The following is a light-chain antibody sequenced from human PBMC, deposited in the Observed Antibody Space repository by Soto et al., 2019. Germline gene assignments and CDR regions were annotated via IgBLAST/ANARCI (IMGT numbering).Light chain of an antibody. CDR2: DAS. V-gene: IGKV1-5*01. CDR3: QQYNSYSRA. Sequence: DIQMTQSPSTLSASVGDRVTITCRASQSISSWLAWYQQKPGKAPKLLIYDASSLESGVPSRFSGSGSGKEFTLTISSMQPDDFATYYCQQYNSYSRAFGQGTNVEIK. J-gene: IGKJ1*01. CDR1: QSISSW.